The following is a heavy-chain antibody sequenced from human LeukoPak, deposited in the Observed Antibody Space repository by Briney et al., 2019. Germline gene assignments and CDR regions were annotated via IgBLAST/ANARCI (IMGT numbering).Heavy chain of an antibody. CDR2: IIPIFGTA. CDR3: ARVLGQLGPYYYYYMDV. CDR1: GGTFSSYA. Sequence: ASVKVSCKASGGTFSSYAISWVRQAPGQGLEWMGGIIPIFGTANYAQKFQGRVTITADESTSTAYMELSSLRSEDTAVYYCARVLGQLGPYYYYYMDVCGKGTTVTVSS. V-gene: IGHV1-69*13. D-gene: IGHD6-6*01. J-gene: IGHJ6*03.